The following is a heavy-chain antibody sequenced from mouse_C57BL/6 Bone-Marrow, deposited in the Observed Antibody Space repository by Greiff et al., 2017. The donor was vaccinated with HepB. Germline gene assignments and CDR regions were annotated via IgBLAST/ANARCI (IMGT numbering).Heavy chain of an antibody. J-gene: IGHJ2*01. CDR2: ISSGSSTI. D-gene: IGHD1-1*01. CDR1: GFTFSDYG. CDR3: ARPLTPDGSSYRDYFDY. V-gene: IGHV5-17*01. Sequence: EVQLVESGGGLVKPGGSLKLSCAASGFTFSDYGMHWVRQAPEKGLEWVAYISSGSSTIYYADTVKGRFTISRDNAKNTLFLQLTSLRSEDTAMYYCARPLTPDGSSYRDYFDYWGQGTTLTVSS.